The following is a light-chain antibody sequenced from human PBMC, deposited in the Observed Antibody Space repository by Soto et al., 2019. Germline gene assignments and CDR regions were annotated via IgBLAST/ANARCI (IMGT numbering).Light chain of an antibody. CDR3: AAWDDSLNGFYV. CDR1: NSNIGSHT. CDR2: SNN. Sequence: QSVLTQPPSASGTPGQRVTMSCSGGNSNIGSHTVNWYQHLPGTAPTLLIFSNNQRPSVVPARFSGSKSGTSASLAISGLQSGDECDYYWAAWDDSLNGFYVFGTGTKLTVL. J-gene: IGLJ1*01. V-gene: IGLV1-44*01.